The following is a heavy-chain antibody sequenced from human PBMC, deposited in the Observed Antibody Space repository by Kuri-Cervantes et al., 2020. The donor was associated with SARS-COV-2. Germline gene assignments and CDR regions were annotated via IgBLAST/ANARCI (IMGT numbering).Heavy chain of an antibody. J-gene: IGHJ6*03. CDR2: IKQDGSEK. CDR1: GFTFSGYG. D-gene: IGHD5-12*01. CDR3: ARDHRKWLRLGYYYYMDV. V-gene: IGHV3-7*01. Sequence: ETLSLTCVASGFTFSGYGMHWVRQAPGKGLEWVANIKQDGSEKYYVGSVKGRFTISRDNAKNSLYLQMNSLRAEDTAVYYCARDHRKWLRLGYYYYMDVWGKGTTVTVSS.